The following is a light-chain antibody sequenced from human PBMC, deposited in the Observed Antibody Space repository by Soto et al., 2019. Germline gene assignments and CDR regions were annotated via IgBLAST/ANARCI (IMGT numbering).Light chain of an antibody. CDR1: QGISKY. V-gene: IGKV1-27*01. CDR3: QKYNSAPRT. Sequence: DIQMTQSPSSLSASVRDRVTITCRASQGISKYLAWYQQKPGKVPKLLTYAASTLQSGVPSRFSGSGSGTDFTLTISSLQPEDVETYYCQKYNSAPRTFGQGTKVDIK. CDR2: AAS. J-gene: IGKJ1*01.